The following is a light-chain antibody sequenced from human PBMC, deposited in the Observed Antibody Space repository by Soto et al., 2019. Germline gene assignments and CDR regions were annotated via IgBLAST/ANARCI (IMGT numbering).Light chain of an antibody. V-gene: IGKV1-39*01. Sequence: DIQMTQSPSSLSASVGDRVSITCRASQSIRSHLDWYQHKPGKAPKVLIYAASSLRGELPSRYSGSGSGKDFTLTIKSLQTEDFATYHCQQSFSSPFTFGPGTKVDVK. CDR3: QQSFSSPFT. J-gene: IGKJ3*01. CDR2: AAS. CDR1: QSIRSH.